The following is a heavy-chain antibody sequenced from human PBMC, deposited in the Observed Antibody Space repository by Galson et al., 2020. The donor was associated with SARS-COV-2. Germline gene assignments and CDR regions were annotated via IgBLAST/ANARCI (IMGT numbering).Heavy chain of an antibody. CDR2: IWYDGSNE. D-gene: IGHD1-7*01. Sequence: GGSLRLSCVASGFTFRSYGMHWVRQAPGKGLEWVAVIWYDGSNEYYADSVKGRFTISRDNAKNTLYLQMNSLRVEDTAVYYCAKEYNWNYVYYYYMDVWGTGTTVTVSS. CDR1: GFTFRSYG. CDR3: AKEYNWNYVYYYYMDV. V-gene: IGHV3-33*06. J-gene: IGHJ6*03.